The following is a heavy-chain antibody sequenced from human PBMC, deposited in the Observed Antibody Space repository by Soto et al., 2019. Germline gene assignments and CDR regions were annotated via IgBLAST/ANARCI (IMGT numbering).Heavy chain of an antibody. CDR1: GFTFSSYE. J-gene: IGHJ4*02. CDR2: ISSSGSTI. CDR3: ARENSGYDSTVDY. V-gene: IGHV3-48*03. Sequence: GSLRLSCASSGFTFSSYEMNWVRQAPGKGLEWVSYISSSGSTIYYADSVKGRFTISRDNAKNSLYLQMNSLRAEDTAVYYCARENSGYDSTVDYWGQGTLVTVSS. D-gene: IGHD5-12*01.